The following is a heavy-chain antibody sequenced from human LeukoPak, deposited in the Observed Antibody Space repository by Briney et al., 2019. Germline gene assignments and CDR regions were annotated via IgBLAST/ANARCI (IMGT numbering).Heavy chain of an antibody. CDR2: ISNSDYNT. V-gene: IGHV3-23*01. Sequence: PGGSLRLSRAASGFTFSSYAMSWVRQAPGKGLEWVSTISNSDYNTYYTDSVKGRFTISRDNSKNTLYLQMNSLTADDTAIYYCGKATGTLGNWGQGTLVTVSS. CDR3: GKATGTLGN. J-gene: IGHJ4*02. D-gene: IGHD1-1*01. CDR1: GFTFSSYA.